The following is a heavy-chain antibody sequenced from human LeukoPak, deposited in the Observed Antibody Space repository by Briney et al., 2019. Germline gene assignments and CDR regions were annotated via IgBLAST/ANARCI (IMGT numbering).Heavy chain of an antibody. CDR2: IYYSGST. CDR1: GGSISSYY. J-gene: IGHJ4*02. Sequence: SETLSLTCTVSGGSISSYYWSWLRQPPGKGLEWIGYIYYSGSTNYNPSLKSRVTISVDTSKNKFSLKLSSVTAADTAVYYCARWYSGSSTFDYWGQGTLVTVSS. D-gene: IGHD1-26*01. V-gene: IGHV4-59*01. CDR3: ARWYSGSSTFDY.